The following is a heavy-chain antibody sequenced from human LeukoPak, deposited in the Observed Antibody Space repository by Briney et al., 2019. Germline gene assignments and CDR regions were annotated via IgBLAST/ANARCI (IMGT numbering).Heavy chain of an antibody. CDR3: ARGDPYPSP. J-gene: IGHJ5*02. CDR1: GGSISSYC. V-gene: IGHV4-59*01. CDR2: IYYSGST. D-gene: IGHD2-2*02. Sequence: SETLSLTCTVSGGSISSYCWSWIRQPPGKGLEWIGYIYYSGSTNYNPSLKSRVTISVDTSKNQFSLKLSSVTAADTAVYYCARGDPYPSPWGQGTLVTVSS.